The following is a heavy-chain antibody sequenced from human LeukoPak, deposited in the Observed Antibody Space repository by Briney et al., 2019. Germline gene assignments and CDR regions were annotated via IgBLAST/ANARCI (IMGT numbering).Heavy chain of an antibody. D-gene: IGHD6-6*01. CDR2: ISSSSSTI. CDR1: GFTFSSYS. J-gene: IGHJ4*02. CDR3: ARVHTPRIAAGDY. V-gene: IGHV3-48*01. Sequence: GGSLRLSCAASGFTFSSYSMNWVRQAPGKGLEWVSYISSSSSTIYYADSVKGRFTISRDNAKNSLYLQMNSLRAEDTAVYYCARVHTPRIAAGDYWGQGTLVTVSS.